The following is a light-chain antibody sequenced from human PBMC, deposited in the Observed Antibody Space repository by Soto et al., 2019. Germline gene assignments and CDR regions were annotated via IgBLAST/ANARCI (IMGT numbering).Light chain of an antibody. CDR3: QQYNSWPLT. Sequence: EVVLTQSPATLSVSPGERATLSCRASQSVYTNFAWFQQKPGQSPRLLIYAATARATGVPARFSGSGSGTEFRLTITSLQAEDSEVYHCQQYNSWPLTLGQGTKVDIK. V-gene: IGKV3-15*01. J-gene: IGKJ1*01. CDR1: QSVYTN. CDR2: AAT.